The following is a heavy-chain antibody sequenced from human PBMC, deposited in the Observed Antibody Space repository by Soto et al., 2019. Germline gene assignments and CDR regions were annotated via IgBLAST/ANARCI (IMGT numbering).Heavy chain of an antibody. CDR3: ESRRAWNDAFDF. Sequence: PGESRKISCKGSGYSFTSYWIGWVRQMPGKGLELMGVIYPADSDTRYRPPFQGQVTFSADKSLTTAYLQWNSLKASDTAKYYCESRRAWNDAFDFWGQGTLVNVSS. V-gene: IGHV5-51*01. CDR1: GYSFTSYW. D-gene: IGHD1-1*01. CDR2: IYPADSDT. J-gene: IGHJ4*02.